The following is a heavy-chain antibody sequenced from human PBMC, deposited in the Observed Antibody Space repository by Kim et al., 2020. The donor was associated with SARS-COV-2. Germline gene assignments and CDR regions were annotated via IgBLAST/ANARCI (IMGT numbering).Heavy chain of an antibody. D-gene: IGHD5-12*01. Sequence: GGSLRLSCAASGFTFSRYGMHWVRKAPGKGLEWVALIFYDGSNKNCADSVKGQFTISRDNPKNTLYLQMNSLRAEDTAVYYCARGISGYADGMDVWGQGT. CDR3: ARGISGYADGMDV. V-gene: IGHV3-33*01. CDR1: GFTFSRYG. J-gene: IGHJ6*02. CDR2: IFYDGSNK.